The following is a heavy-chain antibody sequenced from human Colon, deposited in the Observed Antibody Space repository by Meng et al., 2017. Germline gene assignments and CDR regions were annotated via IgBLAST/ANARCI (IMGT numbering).Heavy chain of an antibody. CDR2: ISQSGTT. J-gene: IGHJ4*02. V-gene: IGHV4-4*02. Sequence: ALLDESATGLVKPSCTLSLTCHVSSGSISSSNWWSWVRQPPGKGLEWIGEISQSGTTYYNPSLKSRVTITGDWSKNQFSLNLNSVTAADTALYYCVRQGMTSYSWGYWGQGTLVTVSS. CDR3: VRQGMTSYSWGY. D-gene: IGHD3-9*01. CDR1: SGSISSSNW.